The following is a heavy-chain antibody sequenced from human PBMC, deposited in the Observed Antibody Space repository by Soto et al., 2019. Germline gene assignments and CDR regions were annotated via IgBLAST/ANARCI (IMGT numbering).Heavy chain of an antibody. CDR3: ARQGTSRGSDYAAFDF. D-gene: IGHD3-10*01. Sequence: GESLKISCQASGYTFIYFWVAWVRQVPGKGLEWMGVIYPGASDIRYSPSFEGHVTISADKSTTTVYLQWSSLEAADTAIYYCARQGTSRGSDYAAFDFCRPGTLVTVSS. J-gene: IGHJ4*02. CDR2: IYPGASDI. V-gene: IGHV5-51*01. CDR1: GYTFIYFW.